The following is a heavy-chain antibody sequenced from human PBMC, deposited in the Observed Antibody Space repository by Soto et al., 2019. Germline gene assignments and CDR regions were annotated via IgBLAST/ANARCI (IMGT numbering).Heavy chain of an antibody. J-gene: IGHJ4*02. Sequence: VASVKVSCKASGYTFTSYGISWVRQAPGQGLEWMGWISAYNGNTNYAQKLQGRVTMTTDTSTSTAYMELRSLRSDDTAVYYCARDDPPGGSYYGGFDYWGQGTLVTVSS. V-gene: IGHV1-18*04. D-gene: IGHD1-26*01. CDR1: GYTFTSYG. CDR2: ISAYNGNT. CDR3: ARDDPPGGSYYGGFDY.